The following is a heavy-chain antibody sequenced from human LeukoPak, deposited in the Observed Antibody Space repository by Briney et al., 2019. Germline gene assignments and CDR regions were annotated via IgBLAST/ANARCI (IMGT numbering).Heavy chain of an antibody. V-gene: IGHV1-46*01. Sequence: ASVKVSCKASGYTFTSYYMHWVRQAPGQGLEWMGIINPSGGSTSYAQKFQGRVTMTRDMSTSTAYMELSSLRSEDTAVYYCAAQYYYGSGSDYYYYYMDVWGKGTTVTISS. CDR3: AAQYYYGSGSDYYYYYMDV. CDR1: GYTFTSYY. J-gene: IGHJ6*03. D-gene: IGHD3-10*01. CDR2: INPSGGST.